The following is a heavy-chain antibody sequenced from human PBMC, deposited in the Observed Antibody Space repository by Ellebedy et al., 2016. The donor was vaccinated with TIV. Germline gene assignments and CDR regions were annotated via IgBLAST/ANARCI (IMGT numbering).Heavy chain of an antibody. D-gene: IGHD3-10*02. CDR2: MNANTGNT. J-gene: IGHJ5*02. CDR3: MRGSGKDGRDWFDP. V-gene: IGHV1-8*01. Sequence: AASVKVSCKASGYTFINNDINWVRQATGQGLEWMGWMNANTGNTGYARKFQGRVTMTRDTSISTAYMELSSLRSEDTAVYYCMRGSGKDGRDWFDPWGQGTPVTVSP. CDR1: GYTFINND.